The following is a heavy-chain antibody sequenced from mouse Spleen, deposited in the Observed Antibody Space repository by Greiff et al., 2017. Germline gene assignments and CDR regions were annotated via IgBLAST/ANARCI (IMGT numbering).Heavy chain of an antibody. J-gene: IGHJ1*01. V-gene: IGHV1-15*01. D-gene: IGHD1-1*01. CDR1: GYTFTDYE. CDR2: IDPETGGT. CDR3: TRNFIYYYGSSSYWYFDV. Sequence: QVQLQQSGAELVRPGASVTLSCKASGYTFTDYEMHWVKQTPVHGLEWIGAIDPETGGTAYNQKFKGKAILTADKSSSTAYMELRSLTSEDSAVYYCTRNFIYYYGSSSYWYFDVWGAGTTVTVSS.